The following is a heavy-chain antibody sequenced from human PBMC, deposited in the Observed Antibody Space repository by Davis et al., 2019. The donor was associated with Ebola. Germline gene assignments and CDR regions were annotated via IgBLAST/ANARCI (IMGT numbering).Heavy chain of an antibody. CDR1: GYTFTSYG. D-gene: IGHD3-16*01. CDR3: ARDRPLGGRDAFDI. CDR2: ISAYNGNT. Sequence: ASVKVSCKASGYTFTSYGISWVRQAPGQGLEWMGSISAYNGNTNYAQKLQGRVTMTTDTSTSTAYMELRSLRSDDTAVYYCARDRPLGGRDAFDIWGQGTMVTVSS. V-gene: IGHV1-18*01. J-gene: IGHJ3*02.